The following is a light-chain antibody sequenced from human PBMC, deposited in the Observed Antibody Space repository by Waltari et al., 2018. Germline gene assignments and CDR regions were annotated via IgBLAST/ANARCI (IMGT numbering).Light chain of an antibody. CDR2: WAS. Sequence: DIVMTQSPDSLAVSLGDRSTINRRSSQSVLYSFDHKNHLAWYQQKPGQPPKVLIYWASTRESGVPDRFSGSGSETDFSLTISSLQAEDVAVYYCQQYYDIPFTFGPGTKVEIK. V-gene: IGKV4-1*01. CDR3: QQYYDIPFT. CDR1: QSVLYSFDHKNH. J-gene: IGKJ3*01.